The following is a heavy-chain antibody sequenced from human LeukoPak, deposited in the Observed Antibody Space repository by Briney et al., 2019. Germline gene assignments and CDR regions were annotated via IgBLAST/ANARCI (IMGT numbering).Heavy chain of an antibody. CDR2: IYPGDSDT. D-gene: IGHD4-11*01. Sequence: GASLKISCTGSGSSFTSYWIGWVRQMPGKGLEWMGIIYPGDSDTRYGPSFQGQVTISADKSISTAYLQWSSLKASDTAMYYCARGSTVTTIYYYYYGMDVWGQGTTVTVSS. J-gene: IGHJ6*02. CDR3: ARGSTVTTIYYYYYGMDV. V-gene: IGHV5-51*01. CDR1: GSSFTSYW.